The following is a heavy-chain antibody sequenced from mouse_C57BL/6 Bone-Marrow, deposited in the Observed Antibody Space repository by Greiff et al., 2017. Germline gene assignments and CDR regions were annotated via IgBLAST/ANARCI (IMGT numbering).Heavy chain of an antibody. J-gene: IGHJ3*01. CDR1: GFTFSDYG. D-gene: IGHD2-3*01. V-gene: IGHV5-15*01. CDR2: ISNLAYSI. CDR3: ARHNGYSWFAY. Sequence: EVQLQESGGGLVQPGGSLKLSCAASGFTFSDYGMAWVRQAPRKGPEWVAFISNLAYSIYYADTVTGRFTISRENAKNTLYLEMSSLRSEDTAMYYCARHNGYSWFAYWGQGTLVTVSA.